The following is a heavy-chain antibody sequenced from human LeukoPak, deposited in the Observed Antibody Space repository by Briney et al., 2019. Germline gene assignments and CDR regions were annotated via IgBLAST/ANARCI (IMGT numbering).Heavy chain of an antibody. CDR2: ISYSGST. CDR3: ARQVYCISLSCLFFNY. Sequence: PSETLSLTCTVSGGSVSSGSYSWGWIRQPPGKGLEWIGTISYSGSTYYNPSLKSRVTISVDTSKNHFSLRLSSVTAADTAVYYCARQVYCISLSCLFFNYWGQGSLVTVSS. J-gene: IGHJ4*02. D-gene: IGHD2-2*01. V-gene: IGHV4-39*01. CDR1: GGSVSSGSYS.